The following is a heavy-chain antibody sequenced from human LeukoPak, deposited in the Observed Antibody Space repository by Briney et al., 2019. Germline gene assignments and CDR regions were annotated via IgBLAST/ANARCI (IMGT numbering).Heavy chain of an antibody. Sequence: ASVKVSCKASGYTFTSYGISWVRQAPRQGLEWMGWISAYNGNTNYAQKLQGRVTMTTDTSTSTAYMELRSLRSDDTAVYYCARVGYSSDANAFDIWGQGTMVTVSS. D-gene: IGHD6-19*01. CDR2: ISAYNGNT. J-gene: IGHJ3*02. CDR3: ARVGYSSDANAFDI. V-gene: IGHV1-18*01. CDR1: GYTFTSYG.